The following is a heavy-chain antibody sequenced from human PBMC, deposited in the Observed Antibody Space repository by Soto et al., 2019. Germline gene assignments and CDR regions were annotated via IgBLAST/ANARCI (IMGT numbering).Heavy chain of an antibody. V-gene: IGHV3-23*01. D-gene: IGHD3-10*01. CDR2: ISGSGGST. Sequence: EVQLLESGGGLVQPGGSLRLSCAASGFTFSSYAMSWVRQAPGKGLEWVSAISGSGGSTYYADSVKGRFTISRDNSKNTLYLQMNSLRAEDTAVYYCALKECREGFGELYPMWVGENWYFDLWGRGTLVTVSS. J-gene: IGHJ2*01. CDR3: ALKECREGFGELYPMWVGENWYFDL. CDR1: GFTFSSYA.